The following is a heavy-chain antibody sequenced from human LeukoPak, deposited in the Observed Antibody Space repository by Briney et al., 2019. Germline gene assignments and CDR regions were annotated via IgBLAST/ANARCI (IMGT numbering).Heavy chain of an antibody. CDR3: ARDEGVAATLRFDP. V-gene: IGHV4-59*12. CDR2: IYYSGST. J-gene: IGHJ5*02. Sequence: SETLSLTCTVSGGSISSYYWSWIRQPPGKGLEWIGYIYYSGSTNYNPSLKSRVTISVDTSKNQFSLKLSSVTAADTAVYYCARDEGVAATLRFDPWGQGTLVTVSS. CDR1: GGSISSYY. D-gene: IGHD6-19*01.